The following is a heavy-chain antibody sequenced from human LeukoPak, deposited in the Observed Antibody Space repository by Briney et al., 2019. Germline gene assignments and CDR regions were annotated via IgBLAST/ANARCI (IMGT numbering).Heavy chain of an antibody. Sequence: GGSLRLSCAASGNYWMHWVRQAPGKGLVWVSHINSDGSWTSYADSVKGRFTISKDNTKNTVYLQMNNLRAEDTAVYYCVSFYEAYWGRGTLVTVSS. CDR2: INSDGSWT. V-gene: IGHV3-74*01. CDR1: GNYW. CDR3: VSFYEAY. J-gene: IGHJ4*02. D-gene: IGHD2/OR15-2a*01.